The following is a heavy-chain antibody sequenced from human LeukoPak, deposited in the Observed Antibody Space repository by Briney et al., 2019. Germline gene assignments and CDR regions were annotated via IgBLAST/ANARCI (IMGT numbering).Heavy chain of an antibody. CDR3: ATSPGTIFGVVNTSYYFDY. D-gene: IGHD3-3*01. CDR1: GFTFSSYG. CDR2: IRYDGSNK. V-gene: IGHV3-30*02. Sequence: PGGSLRLSCAASGFTFSSYGMHWVRQAPGKGLEWVAFIRYDGSNKYYADSVKGRFTISRDNSKNTLYLQMNSLRAEDTAVYYCATSPGTIFGVVNTSYYFDYWGQGTLVTVSS. J-gene: IGHJ4*02.